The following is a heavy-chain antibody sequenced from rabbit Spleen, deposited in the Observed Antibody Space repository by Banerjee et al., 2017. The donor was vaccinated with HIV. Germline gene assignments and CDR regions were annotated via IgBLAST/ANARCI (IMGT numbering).Heavy chain of an antibody. D-gene: IGHD4-1*01. J-gene: IGHJ6*01. CDR2: INAATAKP. CDR3: ARDLAGAIGWNLYL. Sequence: QEQLVESGGGLVKPEGSLTLTCKASAFSFSDRDVMCWVRQAPGKGLEWIACINAATAKPVYATWAKGRFTISRASSTTVTLQMTSLTAADTATYFCARDLAGAIGWNLYLWGPGTLVTV. V-gene: IGHV1S45*01. CDR1: AFSFSDRDV.